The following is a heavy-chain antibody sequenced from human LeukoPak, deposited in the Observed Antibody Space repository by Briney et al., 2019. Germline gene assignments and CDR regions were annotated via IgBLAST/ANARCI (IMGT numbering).Heavy chain of an antibody. D-gene: IGHD2-8*01. CDR2: IIHSGST. V-gene: IGHV4-34*01. J-gene: IGHJ4*02. Sequence: SETLSLTCGVYGGSFSGYYWTWIRQFPGMGLEWIAEIIHSGSTNYNPSLTGRVTLSVDTSKSQFFLQLSSVTAADTAVYYCARGILVTVYAAFDYWGQGSLVTVSS. CDR3: ARGILVTVYAAFDY. CDR1: GGSFSGYY.